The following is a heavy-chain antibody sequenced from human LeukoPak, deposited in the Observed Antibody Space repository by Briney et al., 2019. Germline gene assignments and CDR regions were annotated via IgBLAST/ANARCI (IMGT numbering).Heavy chain of an antibody. V-gene: IGHV3-21*01. CDR3: ATNSRIASADYYYGLDV. CDR1: GGSFSGYY. CDR2: IGGGSSYK. D-gene: IGHD6-13*01. Sequence: ETLSLTCAVYGGSFSGYYWTWIRQAPGKGLEWVASIGGGSSYKYYADSVKGRFTVSRDNAKNSLYLEMNSLRAEDTAVYYCATNSRIASADYYYGLDVWGQGTTVTVSS. J-gene: IGHJ6*02.